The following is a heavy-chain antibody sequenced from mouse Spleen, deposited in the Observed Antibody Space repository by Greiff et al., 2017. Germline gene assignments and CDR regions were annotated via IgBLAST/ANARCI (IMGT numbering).Heavy chain of an antibody. CDR2: ISSGGGNT. D-gene: IGHD2-1*01. J-gene: IGHJ3*01. V-gene: IGHV5-9*04. Sequence: EVKLVESGGGLVKPGGSLKLSCAASGFTFSSYTMSWVRQTPAKRLEWVATISSGGGNTYYPDSVKGRFTISRDNARNTLYLQMSSLRSEDTAMYYCARGGYGNAWFAYWGQGTLVTVSA. CDR1: GFTFSSYT. CDR3: ARGGYGNAWFAY.